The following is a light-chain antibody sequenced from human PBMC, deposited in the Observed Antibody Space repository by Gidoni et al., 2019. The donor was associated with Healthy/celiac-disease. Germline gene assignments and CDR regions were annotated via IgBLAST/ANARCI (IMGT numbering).Light chain of an antibody. CDR2: EVS. Sequence: QSALTQPPSASGYPGQSVTISCTGTSSDVGGYNYVSWYQQHPGKAHKLMFYEVSKRPSGVPDRFAGSKSGNTASLTVSGLQAEDEADYYCSSYAGSNNQVFGTGTKVTVL. V-gene: IGLV2-8*01. CDR3: SSYAGSNNQV. J-gene: IGLJ1*01. CDR1: SSDVGGYNY.